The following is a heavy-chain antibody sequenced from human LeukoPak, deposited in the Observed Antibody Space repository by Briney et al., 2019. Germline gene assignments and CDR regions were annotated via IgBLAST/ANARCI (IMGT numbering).Heavy chain of an antibody. J-gene: IGHJ4*02. D-gene: IGHD3-10*01. V-gene: IGHV3-30*04. CDR2: ISFDGVNT. CDR3: AKLFESGTYNNFFHY. CDR1: GFTFSTYA. Sequence: GGSLRLSCAASGFTFSTYAIHWVRQAPGKGLEWVAVISFDGVNTFYADSVKGRFTISRDNSNNTVYLQMNSLRPEDTAIYYCAKLFESGTYNNFFHYWGQGTLVTVFS.